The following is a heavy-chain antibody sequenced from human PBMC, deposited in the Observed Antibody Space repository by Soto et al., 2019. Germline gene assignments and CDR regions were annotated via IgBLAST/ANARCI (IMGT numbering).Heavy chain of an antibody. J-gene: IGHJ4*02. CDR1: GFTFSDYY. V-gene: IGHV3-11*01. D-gene: IGHD3-10*01. CDR3: ASDPYYYASEY. Sequence: LRLSCAASGFTFSDYYMTWIRQAPGKGLEWVSYISGSGTPMYYADSVRGRFTVSRDNAKNSLYLQMNSLRAEDTAVYYCASDPYYYASEYWGQGILVTVSS. CDR2: ISGSGTPM.